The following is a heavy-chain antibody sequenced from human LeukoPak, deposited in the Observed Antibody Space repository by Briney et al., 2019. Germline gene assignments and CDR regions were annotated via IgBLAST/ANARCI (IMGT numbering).Heavy chain of an antibody. CDR3: ARGDGNYGGGWPDP. D-gene: IGHD4-17*01. V-gene: IGHV4-4*07. Sequence: ASETLSLTCTVSGVSISSYYWSWIRQPAGKGLEWIGRIYISGNTNYNPSLKGRLTIFLDTSTNQFSLRLTSVTAADTAVYYCARGDGNYGGGWPDPWGQGVLVTVSS. CDR2: IYISGNT. CDR1: GVSISSYY. J-gene: IGHJ5*02.